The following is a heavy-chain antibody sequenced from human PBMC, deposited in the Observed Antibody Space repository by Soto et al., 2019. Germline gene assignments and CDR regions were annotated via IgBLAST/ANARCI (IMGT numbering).Heavy chain of an antibody. D-gene: IGHD1-1*01. V-gene: IGHV1-24*01. Sequence: ASVKVSCKVSGYTLTELSMHWVRQAPGKGLEWMGGFDPEDGETIYAQKFQGRVTMTEDTSTDTAYMELSSLRSEDAAVYYCATDRTGAYTPYYFDYWGQGTLVTVSS. CDR3: ATDRTGAYTPYYFDY. CDR2: FDPEDGET. CDR1: GYTLTELS. J-gene: IGHJ4*02.